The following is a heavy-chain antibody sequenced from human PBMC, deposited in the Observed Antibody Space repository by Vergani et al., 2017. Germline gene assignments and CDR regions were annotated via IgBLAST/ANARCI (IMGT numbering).Heavy chain of an antibody. CDR2: ISSSGSTI. D-gene: IGHD2-2*01. CDR1: GFTFSSYE. V-gene: IGHV3-48*03. CDR3: ARGAGYQLHKGYFDY. Sequence: EVQLVESGGGLVQPGGSLRLSCAASGFTFSSYEMNWVRQAPGKGLEWVSYISSSGSTIYYADSVKGRFTISRDNAKNSLYLQMNSLRAEDTAVYYCARGAGYQLHKGYFDYWGQGTLVTVSS. J-gene: IGHJ4*02.